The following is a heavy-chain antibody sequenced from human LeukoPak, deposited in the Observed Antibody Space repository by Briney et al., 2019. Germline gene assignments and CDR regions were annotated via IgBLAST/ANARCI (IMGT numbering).Heavy chain of an antibody. CDR1: GFTFDDFA. CDR3: ARDRYDYNWNYRGAYYDGSVYNLDY. Sequence: LPGGSLRLSCTASGFTFDDFAMSWFRQAPGKGLERVGIIRSKAYGETTEYAASVKGRFTISMDDSKSIAFLQVNSLRTVDTAVYYCARDRYDYNWNYRGAYYDGSVYNLDYWGQGTLVIVSS. D-gene: IGHD1-7*01. J-gene: IGHJ4*02. CDR2: IRSKAYGETT. V-gene: IGHV3-49*03.